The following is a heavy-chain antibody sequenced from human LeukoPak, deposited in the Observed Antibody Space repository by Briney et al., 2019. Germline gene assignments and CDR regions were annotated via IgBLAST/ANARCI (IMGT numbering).Heavy chain of an antibody. CDR1: GYTFTGYY. V-gene: IGHV1-2*02. D-gene: IGHD1-1*01. CDR2: INPNSGGT. J-gene: IGHJ4*02. Sequence: ASVKVSCKASGYTFTGYYMHWVRQAPGQGLEWMGWINPNSGGTNYAQKFQGRVTMTRDTSISTAYMELSRLRSDDTAVYYCARDFPRVWSPNYYFDYWGQGTLVTVSS. CDR3: ARDFPRVWSPNYYFDY.